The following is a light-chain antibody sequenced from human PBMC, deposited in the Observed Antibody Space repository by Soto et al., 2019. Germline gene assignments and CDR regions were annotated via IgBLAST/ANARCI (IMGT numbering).Light chain of an antibody. CDR2: EVS. J-gene: IGLJ2*01. CDR3: SSYTTITYVV. V-gene: IGLV2-14*01. Sequence: QPVLTQPASVSGSPGQSITISCTGTSSDVGAYNYVSWYQQHPGKAPKLIISEVSNRPSGISNRFSGSKSGNTASLTISGLQAEDEADYYCSSYTTITYVVFGGGTKLTVL. CDR1: SSDVGAYNY.